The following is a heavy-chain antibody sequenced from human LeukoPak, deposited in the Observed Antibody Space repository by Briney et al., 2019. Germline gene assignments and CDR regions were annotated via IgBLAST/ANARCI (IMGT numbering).Heavy chain of an antibody. V-gene: IGHV1-18*01. CDR1: GYTFTTYG. CDR2: IHTYNGDT. D-gene: IGHD3-9*01. Sequence: GASVKVSCKASGYTFTTYGISWVRQAPGQGLEWMGWIHTYNGDTAYAKKFQGRVTMTTDTSTSTAYIELRTLTSDDTAVYYCARDFYVGGAPSYFDCFDPWGQGTLVTVSS. J-gene: IGHJ5*02. CDR3: ARDFYVGGAPSYFDCFDP.